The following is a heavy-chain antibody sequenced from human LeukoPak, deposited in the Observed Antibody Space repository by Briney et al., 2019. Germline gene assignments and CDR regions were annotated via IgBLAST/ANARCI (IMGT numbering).Heavy chain of an antibody. V-gene: IGHV4-61*02. CDR1: GGSISSGSYY. J-gene: IGHJ4*02. Sequence: SETLSLTCTVSGGSISSGSYYWSWIRQPAGKGLEWIGRIYTSGSTNYNPSLKSRVTISVDTSKNQFSLKLSSVTAADTAVYHCARGRITMIVVVTPSFDYWGQGTLVTVSS. CDR2: IYTSGST. D-gene: IGHD3-22*01. CDR3: ARGRITMIVVVTPSFDY.